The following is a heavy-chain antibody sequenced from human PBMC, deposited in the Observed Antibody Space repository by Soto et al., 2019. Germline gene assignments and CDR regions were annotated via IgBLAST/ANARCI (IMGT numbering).Heavy chain of an antibody. CDR3: TKARLWGGDGYNSYYYNAMDV. D-gene: IGHD3-16*01. CDR1: GFTFSTYN. V-gene: IGHV3-48*01. CDR2: ISSSSSTI. Sequence: PGGSLRLSCAASGFTFSTYNMQWVRQAPGKGLEWVSYISSSSSTIHYADSVKGRFTISRDNAKNSLYLQMNSLRPEDTALYYCTKARLWGGDGYNSYYYNAMDVWGQGTTVTVSS. J-gene: IGHJ6*02.